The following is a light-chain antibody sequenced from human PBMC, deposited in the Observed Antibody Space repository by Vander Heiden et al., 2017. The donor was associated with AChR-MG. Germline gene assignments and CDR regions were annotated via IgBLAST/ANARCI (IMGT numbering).Light chain of an antibody. CDR2: TAS. Sequence: DIQMTQSQSSLSASGGDRVTITCRASQSISFYINWYQQKQGRAPNLLIYTASSLQRGVPSRFSGSESGTDFILTITQLQPEDSATYFWQQSDTSPWAFDQGTKVEI. V-gene: IGKV1-39*01. J-gene: IGKJ1*01. CDR3: QQSDTSPWA. CDR1: QSISFY.